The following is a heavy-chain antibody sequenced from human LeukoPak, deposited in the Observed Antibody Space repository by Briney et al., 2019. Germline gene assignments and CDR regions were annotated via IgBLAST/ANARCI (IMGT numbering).Heavy chain of an antibody. D-gene: IGHD3-3*02. CDR1: GYXFTSYW. CDR2: IYPGDSDT. CDR3: ARFSSLGFDP. Sequence: GESLKISCNGSGYXFTSYWICWVRQMPGKGLEWMGIIYPGDSDTRYSPSFQGQVAISADKSISTAYLQWSSLKASDTAMYYCARFSSLGFDPWGQGTLVTVSS. J-gene: IGHJ5*02. V-gene: IGHV5-51*01.